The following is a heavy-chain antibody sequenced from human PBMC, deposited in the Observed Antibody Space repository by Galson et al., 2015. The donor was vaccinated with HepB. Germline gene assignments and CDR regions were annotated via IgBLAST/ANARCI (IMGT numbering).Heavy chain of an antibody. CDR3: ARVRPYYYDSSGYEDY. CDR2: INPNSGGT. J-gene: IGHJ4*02. V-gene: IGHV1-2*02. D-gene: IGHD3-22*01. CDR1: GSTFTGYY. Sequence: SVKVSCKAPGSTFTGYYMHWVRQAPGQGLEWMGWINPNSGGTNYAQKFQGRVTMTRDTSFSTAYMELSRLRSDDTAVYYCARVRPYYYDSSGYEDYWGQGTLVTVSS.